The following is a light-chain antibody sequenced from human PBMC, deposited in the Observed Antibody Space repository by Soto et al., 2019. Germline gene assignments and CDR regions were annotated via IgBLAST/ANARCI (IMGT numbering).Light chain of an antibody. CDR2: GAS. V-gene: IGKV3-15*01. J-gene: IGKJ1*01. CDR3: QQYNNRPPL. Sequence: EIVMTQSPATLSVSPGERATLSCRASQSVSSNLAWYQQKPGQAPRLLIYGASTRATGIPARFSGSGSGTEFTLTISSLQSEDFAVYYCQQYNNRPPLFGQGTKVDIK. CDR1: QSVSSN.